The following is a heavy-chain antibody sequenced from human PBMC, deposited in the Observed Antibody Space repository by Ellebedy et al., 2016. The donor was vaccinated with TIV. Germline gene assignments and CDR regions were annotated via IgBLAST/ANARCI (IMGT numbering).Heavy chain of an antibody. J-gene: IGHJ6*02. CDR3: ASGRTTISTWHYYGLDV. D-gene: IGHD4-11*01. CDR1: GDTFNSYA. CDR2: IIPIFGTA. V-gene: IGHV1-69*13. Sequence: AASVKVSCKASGDTFNSYAISWVRQAPGQGLEWMGGIIPIFGTANYAQKFQGSVTITADESTSTADMEMSSLRSEDTAVYYCASGRTTISTWHYYGLDVWGQGTTVTVSS.